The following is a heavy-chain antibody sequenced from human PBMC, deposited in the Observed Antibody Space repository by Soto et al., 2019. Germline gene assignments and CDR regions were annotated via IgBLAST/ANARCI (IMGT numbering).Heavy chain of an antibody. CDR1: GGSISNSNW. Sequence: QVQLQESGPGLVKPSGTLSLTCAVSGGSISNSNWWSWVRQPPGKGLEWIGDISHSVGTNYNPSLKSRVSISVDKSKNQLSLRLNSVTAADAAVYYFARLVEDYYFYGMDVWGPGTTVAVSS. J-gene: IGHJ6*02. CDR2: ISHSVGT. V-gene: IGHV4-4*02. CDR3: ARLVEDYYFYGMDV. D-gene: IGHD2-2*01.